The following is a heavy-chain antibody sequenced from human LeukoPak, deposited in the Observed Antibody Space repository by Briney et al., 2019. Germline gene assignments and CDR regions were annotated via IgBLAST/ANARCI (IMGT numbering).Heavy chain of an antibody. CDR2: INSGGSA. CDR3: AKEMPPAGAFDY. V-gene: IGHV3-23*01. CDR1: GFTFSNYD. Sequence: GGSRRLSCAASGFTFSNYDMSWVRQAPGKGLEWVSSINSGGSAYYADSVKGRFTISRDNSKNTLSLQMNSLRAEDTAVYYCAKEMPPAGAFDYWGQGALVTVSA. J-gene: IGHJ4*02. D-gene: IGHD1-26*01.